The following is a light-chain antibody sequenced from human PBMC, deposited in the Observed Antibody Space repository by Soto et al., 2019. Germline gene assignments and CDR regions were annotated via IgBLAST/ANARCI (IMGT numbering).Light chain of an antibody. J-gene: IGKJ5*01. Sequence: EIVLTQSPGTLSLSPGERATLSCRASQSVSNNYLAWYQQKPGQAPRLLIYGASTRATGIPARFSGSGSGTEFTLTISSLQSEDFAVYYCQQYGSSPLTFGQGTRLEIK. V-gene: IGKV3-20*01. CDR2: GAS. CDR3: QQYGSSPLT. CDR1: QSVSNNY.